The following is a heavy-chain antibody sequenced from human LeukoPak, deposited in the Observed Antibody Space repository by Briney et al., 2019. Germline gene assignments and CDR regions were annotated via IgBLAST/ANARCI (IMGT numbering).Heavy chain of an antibody. J-gene: IGHJ3*02. Sequence: SETLSLTCTVSGGSISSGGYYWSWIRQHPGKGLEWIGYIYYSGSTYYNPSLKSRVTISVDTSKNQFSLKLGSVTAADTAVYYCARYFDSSGRDVFDIWGQGTLVTVSS. V-gene: IGHV4-31*03. CDR3: ARYFDSSGRDVFDI. CDR1: GGSISSGGYY. CDR2: IYYSGST. D-gene: IGHD3-22*01.